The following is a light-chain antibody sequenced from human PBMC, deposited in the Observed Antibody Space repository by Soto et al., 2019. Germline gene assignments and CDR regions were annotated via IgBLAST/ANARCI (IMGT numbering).Light chain of an antibody. J-gene: IGLJ1*01. CDR1: SSNIGINT. CDR3: AAWDVSLKGFV. Sequence: QSVLTQPPSASGTPGQRVTFSCSGGSSNIGINTVNWYRQLPGTAPQLLISDNHRRPSGVPDRFSGSKSGTSASLAISGLQSEDEATYFCAAWDVSLKGFVFGTGTKVTVL. CDR2: DNH. V-gene: IGLV1-44*01.